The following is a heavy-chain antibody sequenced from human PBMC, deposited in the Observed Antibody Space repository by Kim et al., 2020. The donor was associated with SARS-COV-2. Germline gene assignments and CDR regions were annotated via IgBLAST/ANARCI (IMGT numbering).Heavy chain of an antibody. CDR1: GYTFTSYA. V-gene: IGHV1-3*01. Sequence: ASVKVSCKASGYTFTSYAMHWVRQAPGQRLEWMGWINAGNGNTKYSQKFQGRVTITRDTSASTAYMELSSLRSEDTAVYYCAREGWLYYYYGMDVWGQGTTVTVSS. D-gene: IGHD5-12*01. CDR2: INAGNGNT. J-gene: IGHJ6*02. CDR3: AREGWLYYYYGMDV.